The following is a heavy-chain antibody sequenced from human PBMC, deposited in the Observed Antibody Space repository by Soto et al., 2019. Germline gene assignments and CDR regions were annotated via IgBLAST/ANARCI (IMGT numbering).Heavy chain of an antibody. D-gene: IGHD3-22*01. Sequence: GGSLRLSCAASGFTFSSYAMHWVRQAPGKGLEWVAVISYDGSNKYYADSVKGRFTISRDNSKNTLYLQMNSLRAEDTAVYYCARDSLAPVPGYYDSSGYNYWGQGTLVTVSS. CDR3: ARDSLAPVPGYYDSSGYNY. CDR2: ISYDGSNK. CDR1: GFTFSSYA. J-gene: IGHJ4*02. V-gene: IGHV3-30-3*01.